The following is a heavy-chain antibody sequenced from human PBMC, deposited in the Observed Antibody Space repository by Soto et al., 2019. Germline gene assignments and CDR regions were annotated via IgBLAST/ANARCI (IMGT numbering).Heavy chain of an antibody. CDR1: GFTFISYA. J-gene: IGHJ5*02. Sequence: GGSLRLSCAASGFTFISYAMSWVRQAPGKGLEWVSAISGSGGSTYYADSVKGRFTISRDNSKNTLYLQMNSLRAEDTAVYYCAKEPGYSYGYHWFDPWGQGTLVTVSS. CDR2: ISGSGGST. CDR3: AKEPGYSYGYHWFDP. D-gene: IGHD5-18*01. V-gene: IGHV3-23*01.